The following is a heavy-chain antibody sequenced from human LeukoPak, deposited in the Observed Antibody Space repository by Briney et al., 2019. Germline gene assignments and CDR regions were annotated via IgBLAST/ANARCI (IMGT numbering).Heavy chain of an antibody. J-gene: IGHJ4*02. CDR2: INHSGST. V-gene: IGHV4-34*01. D-gene: IGHD4-17*01. CDR3: ARGTRTTAAYYFHY. Sequence: SETLSLTCAVYGGSFSGYYWSWIRQPPGKGLEWIREINHSGSTNYNPSLKSRVTISVDTSKNQFSLRLSSVTAADTAVYYCARGTRTTAAYYFHYWGQGTLVTVSS. CDR1: GGSFSGYY.